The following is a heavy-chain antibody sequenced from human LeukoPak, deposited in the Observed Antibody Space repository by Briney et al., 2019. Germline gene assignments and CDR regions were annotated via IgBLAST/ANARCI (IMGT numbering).Heavy chain of an antibody. Sequence: GASVKVSCKASAYTFTGYYMHWVRQAPGQGLEWMGWINPNSGGTNYAQKFQGRVTMTRDTSISTDYMELSRLRSDDTAVYYCARVEGPYCGGDCYEAAFDIWGQGTMVTVSS. CDR1: AYTFTGYY. CDR3: ARVEGPYCGGDCYEAAFDI. CDR2: INPNSGGT. V-gene: IGHV1-2*02. J-gene: IGHJ3*02. D-gene: IGHD2-21*01.